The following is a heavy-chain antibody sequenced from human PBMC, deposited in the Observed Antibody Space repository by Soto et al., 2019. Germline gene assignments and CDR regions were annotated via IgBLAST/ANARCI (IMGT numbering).Heavy chain of an antibody. V-gene: IGHV3-23*01. Sequence: GGSLRLSCAASGFTFSSYAMSWVRQAPGKGLEWVSAISGSGGSTYYADSVKGRFTISRDNSKNTLYLQMNSLRAEDTAVYYCAKVNRPHYYGSGSYLAPDAFDIWGQGTMVTVSS. CDR2: ISGSGGST. CDR3: AKVNRPHYYGSGSYLAPDAFDI. D-gene: IGHD3-10*01. CDR1: GFTFSSYA. J-gene: IGHJ3*02.